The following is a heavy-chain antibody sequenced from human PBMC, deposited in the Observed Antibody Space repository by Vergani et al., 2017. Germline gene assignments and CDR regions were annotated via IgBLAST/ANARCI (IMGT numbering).Heavy chain of an antibody. D-gene: IGHD3-3*01. CDR2: IIPIFGTA. CDR1: GGTFSSYA. J-gene: IGHJ6*02. V-gene: IGHV1-69*01. CDR3: ASRDITIFGVVIIRGYSYYGMDV. Sequence: QVQLVQSGAEVKKPGSSVKVSCKASGGTFSSYAISWVRQAPGQGLEWMGGIIPIFGTANYAQKFQGRVTITADESTSTAYMELSSLRSEYTAVYYCASRDITIFGVVIIRGYSYYGMDVWGQGTTVTVSS.